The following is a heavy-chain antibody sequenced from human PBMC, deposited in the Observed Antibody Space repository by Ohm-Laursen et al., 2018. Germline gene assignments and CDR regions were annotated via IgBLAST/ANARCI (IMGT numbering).Heavy chain of an antibody. J-gene: IGHJ5*02. D-gene: IGHD1-1*01. V-gene: IGHV2-70*12. CDR1: GFSLSTSGMC. CDR2: IDWDDDK. Sequence: TQTLTLTCTFSGFSLSTSGMCVSWIRQPPGKALEWLARIDWDDDKYYSTSLKTRLTISKDTSKNQVVLTMTNMDPVDTATYFCAHLNWNDWSWFDPWGQGTLVTVSS. CDR3: AHLNWNDWSWFDP.